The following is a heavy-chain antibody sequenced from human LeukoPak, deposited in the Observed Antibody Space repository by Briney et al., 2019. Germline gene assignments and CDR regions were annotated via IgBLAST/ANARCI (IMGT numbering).Heavy chain of an antibody. V-gene: IGHV4-59*01. D-gene: IGHD4-17*01. J-gene: IGHJ4*02. CDR1: GGSISPYY. CDR3: ARAGSYRLTTTL. CDR2: ISYSGRT. Sequence: SETLSLTCTVSGGSISPYYWSWIRQPPGQGLEWIGYISYSGRTSFNPSLKSRVTISVDTSTNQFSLALSSVTAADTAVYYCARAGSYRLTTTLWGQGTLVTVSS.